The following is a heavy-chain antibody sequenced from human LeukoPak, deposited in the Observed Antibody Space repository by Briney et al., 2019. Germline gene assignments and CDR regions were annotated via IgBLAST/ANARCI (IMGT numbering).Heavy chain of an antibody. CDR3: VKGGWCDD. CDR2: IAGGGEYT. V-gene: IGHV3-23*01. Sequence: QPGGSLRLSCAASRFTFSTYVMTWVRHAPGKGLEWVSGIAGGGEYTYYADSVKGRFTISRDNSNNTLFLQMNSRRAEDTAVYYCVKGGWCDDWGQGTLVTVPS. J-gene: IGHJ5*02. CDR1: RFTFSTYV. D-gene: IGHD3-16*01.